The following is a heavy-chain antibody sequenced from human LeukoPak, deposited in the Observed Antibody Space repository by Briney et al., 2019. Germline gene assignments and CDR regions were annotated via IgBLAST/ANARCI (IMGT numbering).Heavy chain of an antibody. Sequence: PSETLSLTCAVSGVSFSSYPWNWIRQLPGAGLEWTAEINFTGNTETGTTSYSPSLKSRVTISADTSTNQLSLHLRSATVADTGVYFCARGFSGFWEFDFWGQGTLVTVSS. CDR1: GVSFSSYP. CDR3: ARGFSGFWEFDF. D-gene: IGHD3-3*01. CDR2: INFTGNTETGTT. V-gene: IGHV4-34*01. J-gene: IGHJ4*02.